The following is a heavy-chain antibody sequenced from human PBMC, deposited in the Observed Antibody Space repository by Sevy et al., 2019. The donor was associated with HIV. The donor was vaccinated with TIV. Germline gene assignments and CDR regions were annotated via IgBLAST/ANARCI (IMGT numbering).Heavy chain of an antibody. CDR2: IKSRPDGGTT. J-gene: IGHJ6*02. CDR3: STDPIIVLLVTDGMDV. CDR1: GFTFSYAW. Sequence: GGSLRLSCVASGFTFSYAWMSWVRQAPGKGLEWVGRIKSRPDGGTTDYAAPVKGRFTISRDDSKNTLYLQMNSLKTEDTGVYHSSTDPIIVLLVTDGMDVWGQGTTVTVSS. V-gene: IGHV3-15*01. D-gene: IGHD2-8*01.